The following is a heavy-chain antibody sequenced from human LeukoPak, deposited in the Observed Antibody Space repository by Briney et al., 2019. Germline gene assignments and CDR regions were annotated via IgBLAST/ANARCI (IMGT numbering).Heavy chain of an antibody. CDR3: ERTGDGAKKN. D-gene: IGHD4/OR15-4a*01. J-gene: IGHJ4*02. CDR1: GGSISSYY. V-gene: IGHV4-4*09. CDR2: IYTSGNN. Sequence: SETLSLTCNVSGGSISSYYWSWIRQPPGKGREWLGYIYTSGNNNYNPSLTSRVTISVETSKNQFSLKLSSVTAADTAVYYCERTGDGAKKNWGQGTLVTVSS.